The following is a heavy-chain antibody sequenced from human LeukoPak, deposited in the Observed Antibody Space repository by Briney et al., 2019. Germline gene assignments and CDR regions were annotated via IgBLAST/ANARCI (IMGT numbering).Heavy chain of an antibody. V-gene: IGHV4-34*01. J-gene: IGHJ4*02. CDR2: INHSGST. CDR1: GGSFSGYY. Sequence: SETLSLTCAVYGGSFSGYYWSWIRQPPGKGLEWIGEINHSGSTNYNPSFKSRVTMSLDTSENQFSLKLSSVTAADTAVYYCARIPTVTFFDYWGQGTLVTVSS. CDR3: ARIPTVTFFDY. D-gene: IGHD4-17*01.